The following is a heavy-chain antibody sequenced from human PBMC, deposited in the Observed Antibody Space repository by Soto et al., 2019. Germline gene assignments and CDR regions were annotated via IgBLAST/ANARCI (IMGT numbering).Heavy chain of an antibody. CDR1: GGSISSYD. D-gene: IGHD6-19*01. J-gene: IGHJ4*02. CDR3: ASAYYSSGFDY. V-gene: IGHV4-59*01. CDR2: IYYSGST. Sequence: SETLCLPCTVSGGSISSYDCRCIRQPPGKGLEWIGYIYYSGSTNYNPSLKSRVTISVDTSKNQFSLKLSSVTAADTAVYYCASAYYSSGFDYWGQGTLVTVSS.